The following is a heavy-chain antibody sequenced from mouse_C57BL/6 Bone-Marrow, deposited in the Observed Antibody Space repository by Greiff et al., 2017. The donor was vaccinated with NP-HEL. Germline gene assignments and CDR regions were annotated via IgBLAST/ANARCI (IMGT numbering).Heavy chain of an antibody. Sequence: QVQLQQSGAELARPGASVKLSCKASGYTFTSYGISWVKQSTGQGLEWIGEIYPRSGNTYYNEKFKGKATLTADKSSSTAYMELRSLTSEDSAVYFCARQNSGKVYFDYWGQGTTLTVSS. CDR3: ARQNSGKVYFDY. J-gene: IGHJ2*01. CDR2: IYPRSGNT. CDR1: GYTFTSYG. D-gene: IGHD3-1*01. V-gene: IGHV1-81*01.